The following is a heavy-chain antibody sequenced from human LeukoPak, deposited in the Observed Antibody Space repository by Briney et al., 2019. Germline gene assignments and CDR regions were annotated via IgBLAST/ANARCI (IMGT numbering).Heavy chain of an antibody. V-gene: IGHV5-51*01. CDR1: GYSFTNYW. D-gene: IGHD3-22*01. J-gene: IGHJ4*02. Sequence: GESLKISCKGSGYSFTNYWIGWVRQMPGKGLEGMGIIYPGDSNTRYSPSFQGQVTISADKSISTAYLQWSSLMASDSAMYYCARRDGPYSYDSSGYFDYWGQGTLVTVSS. CDR2: IYPGDSNT. CDR3: ARRDGPYSYDSSGYFDY.